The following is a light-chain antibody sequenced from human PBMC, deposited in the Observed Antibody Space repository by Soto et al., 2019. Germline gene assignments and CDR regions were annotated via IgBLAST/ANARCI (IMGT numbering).Light chain of an antibody. V-gene: IGKV3-11*01. J-gene: IGKJ3*01. CDR2: DAS. CDR3: QQRSHWPPEFT. Sequence: EIVLTQSPATLSLSPGERATLSCRASQSVSSYLAWYQQKPGQAPRLLLYDASNRATGIPARFSGSGSGTDFTLTISSLEPEDFAVYYCQQRSHWPPEFTFGPGTKVDIK. CDR1: QSVSSY.